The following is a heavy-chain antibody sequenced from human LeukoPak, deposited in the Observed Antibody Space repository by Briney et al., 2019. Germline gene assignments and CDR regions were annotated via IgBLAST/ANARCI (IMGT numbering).Heavy chain of an antibody. Sequence: GGSLRLSCAASGFSCADFGMHWVRPASGKGLEWVAVLWNGGFDHFYRDSVRGRFTISRDVSKNTLYLQMDGLRADDTAVYYCARDVETLLNRMDVWGQGTTVIVSS. J-gene: IGHJ6*02. V-gene: IGHV3-33*01. CDR3: ARDVETLLNRMDV. CDR1: GFSCADFG. D-gene: IGHD5-18*01. CDR2: LWNGGFDH.